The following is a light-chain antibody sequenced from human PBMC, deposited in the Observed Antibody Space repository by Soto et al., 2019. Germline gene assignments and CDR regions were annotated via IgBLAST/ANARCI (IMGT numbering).Light chain of an antibody. J-gene: IGKJ2*01. V-gene: IGKV3-20*01. Sequence: EILLTQSPGTLSLSPGERATLSCRASQSVRNNYVAWYQQSLGQAPRLLIWEASNRCDGIPDRFSGSASGTDFTLTINRLEPEDFAVYFCQQYGSSPYNFGQGTKLEI. CDR1: QSVRNNY. CDR2: EAS. CDR3: QQYGSSPYN.